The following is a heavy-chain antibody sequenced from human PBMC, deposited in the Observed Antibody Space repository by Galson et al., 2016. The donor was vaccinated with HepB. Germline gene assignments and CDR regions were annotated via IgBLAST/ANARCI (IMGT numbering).Heavy chain of an antibody. V-gene: IGHV4-39*01. J-gene: IGHJ4*02. CDR2: IYYTGTT. CDR1: GDSVTISGHY. CDR3: ARQNYDYVWGSKTPPYYFDF. D-gene: IGHD3-16*01. Sequence: ETLSLTCTVSGDSVTISGHYWGWVRQPPGKGLEWIGNIYYTGTTYSHPSLKSRLTISLDTSKTPSSLKPTSVTAADSAVYYCARQNYDYVWGSKTPPYYFDFWGPGTRVTVSS.